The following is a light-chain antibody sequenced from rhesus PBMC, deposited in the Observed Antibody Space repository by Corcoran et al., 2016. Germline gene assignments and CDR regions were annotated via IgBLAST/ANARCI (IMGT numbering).Light chain of an antibody. J-gene: IGKJ4*01. CDR2: FAN. CDR1: QGIRSY. CDR3: QQYNSFPLT. V-gene: IGKV1-32*01. Sequence: DIQMTQSPSSLSASVGDRVSITCRASQGIRSYLNWYQQKPGKAPKILIYFANRLESWVPSRFSGSGSATDFTLTISSLQPEDFAAYYCQQYNSFPLTFGGGTKVGLK.